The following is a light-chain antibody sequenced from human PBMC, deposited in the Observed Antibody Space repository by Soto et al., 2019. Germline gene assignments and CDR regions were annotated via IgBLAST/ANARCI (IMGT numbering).Light chain of an antibody. Sequence: QSALTQPASVSGSPGQPITISCTGTSSDVGGYNLVSWYQQHPGKAPKLIIYHGSKRPSGVSVRFSGSKSGNTASLAISGLQAEDEADYYCCSYASSRPNYVFGPGTKLTV. V-gene: IGLV2-23*01. CDR1: SSDVGGYNL. CDR3: CSYASSRPNYV. CDR2: HGS. J-gene: IGLJ1*01.